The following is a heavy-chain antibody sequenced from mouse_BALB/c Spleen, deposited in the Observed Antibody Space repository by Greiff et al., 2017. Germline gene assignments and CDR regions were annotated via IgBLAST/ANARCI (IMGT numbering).Heavy chain of an antibody. J-gene: IGHJ4*01. V-gene: IGHV2-6-7*01. Sequence: VQLVESGPGLVAPSQSLSITCTVSGFSLTGYCVNWVRQPPGKGLEWLGMIWGDGSTDYTSALQSRLSISKDNSKGQVFVTMNSLQTDATARYYCARESLRRYYAMDYWGQGTSVTVSS. CDR1: GFSLTGYC. CDR3: ARESLRRYYAMDY. D-gene: IGHD2-12*01. CDR2: IWGDGST.